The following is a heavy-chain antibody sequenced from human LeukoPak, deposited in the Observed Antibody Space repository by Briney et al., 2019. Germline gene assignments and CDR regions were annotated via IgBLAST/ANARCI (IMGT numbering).Heavy chain of an antibody. CDR3: ARGMDYYDSSGYLRSYYYYMDV. D-gene: IGHD3-22*01. CDR2: ISAYNGNT. CDR1: GYTFTSYG. V-gene: IGHV1-18*04. Sequence: GASVKVSCKASGYTFTSYGISWVRQAPGQGLEWVAWISAYNGNTNYAQKLQGRVTMTTDTSTSTAYMELRSLRSDDTAVYYCARGMDYYDSSGYLRSYYYYMDVWGKGTTVTISS. J-gene: IGHJ6*03.